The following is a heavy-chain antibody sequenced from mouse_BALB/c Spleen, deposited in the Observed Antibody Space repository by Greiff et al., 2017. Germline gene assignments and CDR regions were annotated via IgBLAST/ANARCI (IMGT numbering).Heavy chain of an antibody. D-gene: IGHD1-1*01. CDR2: ISSGGSYT. CDR1: GFTFSSYG. CDR3: AGSSLYWYFEV. J-gene: IGHJ1*01. Sequence: EVKLVESGGDLVKPGGSLKLSCAASGFTFSSYGMSWVRQTPDKRLEWVATISSGGSYTYYPDSVKGRFTISRDNAKNTLYLQMSSLKSEDTAMYYCAGSSLYWYFEVWGAGTTVTVSS. V-gene: IGHV5-6*01.